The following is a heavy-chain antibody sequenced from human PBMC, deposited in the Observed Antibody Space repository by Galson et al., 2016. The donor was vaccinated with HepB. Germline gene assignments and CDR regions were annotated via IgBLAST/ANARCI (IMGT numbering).Heavy chain of an antibody. V-gene: IGHV1-69*01. Sequence: SCKASGGTFANYDINWVRQVPGQGLEWMGGVVPLFETRSYAPKFQGRLTITADESTGTAYMELNSLKSDDTAVYYCARGLAVVVTALRGALDLWGQGTMVVVSS. D-gene: IGHD2-21*02. J-gene: IGHJ3*01. CDR3: ARGLAVVVTALRGALDL. CDR1: GGTFANYD. CDR2: VVPLFETR.